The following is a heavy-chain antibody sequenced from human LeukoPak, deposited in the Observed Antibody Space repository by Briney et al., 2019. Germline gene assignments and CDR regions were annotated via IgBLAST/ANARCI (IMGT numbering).Heavy chain of an antibody. D-gene: IGHD1-26*01. Sequence: SQTLSLTCTVSGGSISSGSYYWSWIRQPAGKGLEWIGRIYTSGSTNYNPSLKSRVIISVDTSKNQFSLKLSSVTAADTAVYYCARARGGGSYRGYYFDYWGQGTLVTVSS. CDR3: ARARGGGSYRGYYFDY. CDR2: IYTSGST. V-gene: IGHV4-61*02. CDR1: GGSISSGSYY. J-gene: IGHJ4*02.